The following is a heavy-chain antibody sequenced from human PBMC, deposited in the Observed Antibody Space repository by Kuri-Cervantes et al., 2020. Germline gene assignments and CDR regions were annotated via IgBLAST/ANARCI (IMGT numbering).Heavy chain of an antibody. V-gene: IGHV3-15*01. Sequence: GESLKISCAASGFTFSSYAMSWVRQAPGKGLEWVGRIKSKTDGGTTDYAAPVKGRFTISRDDSKNTLYLQMNSLKTEDTAVYYCARGVKERAFDIWGQGTMVTVSS. CDR3: ARGVKERAFDI. D-gene: IGHD3-10*01. CDR1: GFTFSSYA. CDR2: IKSKTDGGTT. J-gene: IGHJ3*02.